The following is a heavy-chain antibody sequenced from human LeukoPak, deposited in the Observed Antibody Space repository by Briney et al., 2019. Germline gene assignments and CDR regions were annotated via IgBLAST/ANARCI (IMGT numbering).Heavy chain of an antibody. D-gene: IGHD6-19*01. CDR1: GGSIISYY. CDR2: IYYTGST. CDR3: ARGISSGWHGGWFDP. J-gene: IGHJ5*02. Sequence: KPSETLSLTCTVSGGSIISYYWNWIRQPPGNGLERIGYIYYTGSTNYNPSLKSRVTISKDTSKNQFSLSLSSVTAADTAVYYCARGISSGWHGGWFDPWGQGTLVTVSS. V-gene: IGHV4-59*01.